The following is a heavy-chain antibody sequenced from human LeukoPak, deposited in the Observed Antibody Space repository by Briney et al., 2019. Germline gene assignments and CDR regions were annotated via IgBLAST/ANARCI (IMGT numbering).Heavy chain of an antibody. CDR2: ISGSGGNT. D-gene: IGHD1-1*01. CDR1: GFTFSSYA. CDR3: AKMDWNDHYFDF. J-gene: IGHJ4*02. Sequence: GGSLRLSCAASGFTFSSYAMSWVRQAPGKGLEWVSAISGSGGNTYYADSVKGRFTISRDNSKSTLYLQMNTLRAEDTAVYYCAKMDWNDHYFDFWGQGTLVTVSS. V-gene: IGHV3-23*01.